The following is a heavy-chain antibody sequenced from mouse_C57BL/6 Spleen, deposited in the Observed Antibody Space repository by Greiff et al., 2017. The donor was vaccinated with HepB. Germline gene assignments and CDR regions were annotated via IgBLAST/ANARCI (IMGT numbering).Heavy chain of an antibody. CDR2: INPNNGGT. V-gene: IGHV1-26*01. CDR1: GYTFTDYY. CDR3: ARGGSNYVLYWYFDV. D-gene: IGHD2-5*01. J-gene: IGHJ1*03. Sequence: EVQLQQSGPELVKPGASVKISCKASGYTFTDYYMNWVKQSHGKSLEWIGDINPNNGGTSYNQKFKGKATLTVDKSSSTAYMELRSLTSEDSAVYYCARGGSNYVLYWYFDVWGTGTTVTVSS.